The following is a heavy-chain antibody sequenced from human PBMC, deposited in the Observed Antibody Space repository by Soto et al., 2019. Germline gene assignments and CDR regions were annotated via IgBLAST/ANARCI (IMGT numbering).Heavy chain of an antibody. Sequence: QLQLQESGSGLVKPSQTLSLTCAVSGDSISSGGYSWSWIRQPPGKGLEWIGYIYHSGSTYYDPSLKSRVTISLVRSKNQFSLKLTSVTAADTAVYYCARGSPPNRYFDHWGQGSLVTVSS. CDR2: IYHSGST. J-gene: IGHJ4*02. CDR3: ARGSPPNRYFDH. V-gene: IGHV4-30-2*01. CDR1: GDSISSGGYS.